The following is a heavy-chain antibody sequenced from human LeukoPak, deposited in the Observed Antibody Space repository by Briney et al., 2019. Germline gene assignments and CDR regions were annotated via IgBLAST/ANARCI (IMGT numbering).Heavy chain of an antibody. D-gene: IGHD6-6*01. V-gene: IGHV3-9*01. CDR1: GFTFDDYA. J-gene: IGHJ6*02. Sequence: GGSLRLSCAASGFTFDDYAMHWVRQAPGKGLEWVSGISWNSGSIGYADSVKGRFTISRDNAKNSLYLQMNSLRAEDTALYYCAKDTYSSSSYYYYYGMDVWGQGTTVTVSS. CDR2: ISWNSGSI. CDR3: AKDTYSSSSYYYYYGMDV.